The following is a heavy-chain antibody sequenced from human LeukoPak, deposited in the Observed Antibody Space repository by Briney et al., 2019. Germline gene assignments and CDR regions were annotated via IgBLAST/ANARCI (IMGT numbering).Heavy chain of an antibody. CDR1: GYTFTSYG. CDR2: ISAYNGNT. J-gene: IGHJ5*02. D-gene: IGHD3-22*01. V-gene: IGHV1-18*01. Sequence: EASVKVSCKASGYTFTSYGISLVRQAPGQGLEWMGWISAYNGNTNYAQKLQGRVTMTTDTSTSTAYMELRSLRSDDTAVYYCASLERGYDSSGSNWFDPWGQGTLVTVSS. CDR3: ASLERGYDSSGSNWFDP.